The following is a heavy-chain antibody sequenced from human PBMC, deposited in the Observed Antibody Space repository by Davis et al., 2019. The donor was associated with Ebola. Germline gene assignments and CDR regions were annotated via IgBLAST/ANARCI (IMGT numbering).Heavy chain of an antibody. J-gene: IGHJ6*02. CDR3: ARDLNIVVQPSNFEWGMDV. D-gene: IGHD2-21*01. CDR2: INPSGDST. V-gene: IGHV1-46*01. CDR1: GYTFTSYY. Sequence: AASAKVSCKASGYTFTSYYMHWVRQAPGQGLEWMGIINPSGDSTSYAQKFQGRVTMTRDTSTSTVYMELSSLRSEDTAVYYCARDLNIVVQPSNFEWGMDVWGQGTTVTVSS.